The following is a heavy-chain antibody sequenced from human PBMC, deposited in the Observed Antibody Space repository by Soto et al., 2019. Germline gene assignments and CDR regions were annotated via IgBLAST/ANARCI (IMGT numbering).Heavy chain of an antibody. Sequence: ASVKVSCKASGGTFSSYAISWVRQAPGQGLEWMGGIIPIFGTANYAQKFQGRVTITADESTSTAYMELSSLRSEDTAVYYCARERRPWPYQFHYCGPGPLVTVSS. CDR2: IIPIFGTA. V-gene: IGHV1-69*13. CDR1: GGTFSSYA. D-gene: IGHD2-2*01. J-gene: IGHJ4*02. CDR3: ARERRPWPYQFHY.